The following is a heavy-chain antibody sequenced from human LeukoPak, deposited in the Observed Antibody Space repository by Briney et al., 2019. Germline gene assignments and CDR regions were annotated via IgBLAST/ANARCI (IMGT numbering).Heavy chain of an antibody. J-gene: IGHJ6*03. CDR2: INPNSGDT. V-gene: IGHV1-2*02. CDR1: GYSFTNYA. Sequence: ASVKVSCKASGYSFTNYAMNWVRQAPGQGLEWMGWINPNSGDTDYAQKFQGRVTMTRDTSISAAYMELSRLISDDTAVYFCARLSPTHHYYMDVWGKGTAVTVSS. CDR3: ARLSPTHHYYMDV.